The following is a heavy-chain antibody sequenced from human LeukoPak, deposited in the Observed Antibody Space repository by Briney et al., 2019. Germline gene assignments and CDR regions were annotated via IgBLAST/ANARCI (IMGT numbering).Heavy chain of an antibody. Sequence: SETQSLMCAVSDYTIRSDCYWAWIRQSPGKGLEWVGTIFHSGTSYYNPSLRSRLTISVDSSDNHLSLRLSAVTDADTAVSYCARMAPDNSFSGDIDFWGQGTLVTVSS. V-gene: IGHV4-38-2*01. J-gene: IGHJ4*02. CDR3: ARMAPDNSFSGDIDF. CDR2: IFHSGTS. CDR1: DYTIRSDCY. D-gene: IGHD2-15*01.